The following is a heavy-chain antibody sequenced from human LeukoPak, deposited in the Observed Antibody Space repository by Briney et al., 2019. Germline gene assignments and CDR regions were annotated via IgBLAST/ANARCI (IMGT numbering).Heavy chain of an antibody. Sequence: PSETLSLTGTVSGGSISSSSYYWGWIRQPPGKGLEWIGSIYHSGSTYYNPSLKSRVTISLDTSKNQFSLKLSSVTAADTAVYYCARGVLRYWFDPWGQGTLVTVSS. V-gene: IGHV4-39*07. D-gene: IGHD3-16*01. CDR1: GGSISSSSYY. CDR2: IYHSGST. J-gene: IGHJ5*02. CDR3: ARGVLRYWFDP.